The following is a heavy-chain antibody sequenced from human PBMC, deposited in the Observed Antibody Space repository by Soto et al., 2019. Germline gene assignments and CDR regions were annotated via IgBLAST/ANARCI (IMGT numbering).Heavy chain of an antibody. V-gene: IGHV1-3*01. D-gene: IGHD3-10*01. J-gene: IGHJ4*02. CDR1: GYTFTDFA. Sequence: QVQVVQSGAEVKKPGASVKVSCKASGYTFTDFAIHWVRQAPGQTLEWMGWIIAANGKTKNSQTLQDRVTLTRDTSASTAYMELSSLTSEDTAVYYCAIPYDSGSYDFDYWGQGTLVTVSS. CDR2: IIAANGKT. CDR3: AIPYDSGSYDFDY.